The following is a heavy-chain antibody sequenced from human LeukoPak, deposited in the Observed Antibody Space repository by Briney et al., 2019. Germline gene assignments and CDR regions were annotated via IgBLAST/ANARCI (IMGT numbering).Heavy chain of an antibody. D-gene: IGHD5-24*01. CDR1: VGSISSYY. J-gene: IGHJ5*02. Sequence: SDTLSLTCTVSVGSISSYYGSWIRHPPGKGLEWIGYIYYSGSTNYNPSIKSRVTISVDTSKNQFSLKLSSVTAADAAVYYCARDRGLDGYFDPWGQGTLVTVSS. CDR2: IYYSGST. CDR3: ARDRGLDGYFDP. V-gene: IGHV4-59*01.